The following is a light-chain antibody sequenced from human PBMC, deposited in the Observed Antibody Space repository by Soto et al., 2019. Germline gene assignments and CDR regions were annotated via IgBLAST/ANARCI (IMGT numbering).Light chain of an antibody. CDR3: QQYSSWVGT. CDR2: GAL. V-gene: IGKV3-15*01. CDR1: QSIGDY. Sequence: EVVMTQSPATLSVAPGERATLSCRASQSIGDYLAWYQHKPGQAPRLLIYGALTRATGNHARFAGSGSETDFTFTISSLQSEDFAIYYCQQYSSWVGTFGQGTRLEIK. J-gene: IGKJ5*01.